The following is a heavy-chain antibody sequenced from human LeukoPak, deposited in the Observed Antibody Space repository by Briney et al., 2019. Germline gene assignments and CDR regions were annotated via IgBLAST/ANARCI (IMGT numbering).Heavy chain of an antibody. CDR3: ARRLPGAYFDY. CDR2: IYYSGST. J-gene: IGHJ4*02. V-gene: IGHV4-59*08. Sequence: SETLSLTCTVSGGSISSYYWSWTRQPPGKGLEWIGYIYYSGSTNYNPSLKSRVTISVDTSKNQFSLKLSSVTAADTAVYYCARRLPGAYFDYWGQGTLVTVSS. CDR1: GGSISSYY. D-gene: IGHD2-15*01.